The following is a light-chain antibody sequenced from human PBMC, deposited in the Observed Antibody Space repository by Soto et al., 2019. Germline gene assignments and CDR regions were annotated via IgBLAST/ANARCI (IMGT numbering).Light chain of an antibody. V-gene: IGLV2-14*01. CDR2: DVS. CDR1: SSDVGGYNY. J-gene: IGLJ1*01. CDR3: SSYTSSSTLV. Sequence: QSALTQPASVSGSPGQSITISCTGTSSDVGGYNYVSWYQQHPGKAPKLMIYDVSNRPSGVSNRFSGYKSGNTASLTISGLQAEDEADYCCSSYTSSSTLVFGTGTKLTVL.